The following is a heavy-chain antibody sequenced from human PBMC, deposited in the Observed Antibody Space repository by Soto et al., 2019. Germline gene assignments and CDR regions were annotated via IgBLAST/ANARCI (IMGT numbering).Heavy chain of an antibody. V-gene: IGHV1-46*01. Sequence: QVQLVQSGAEVKKPGASVKVSCKASGYTFTSYYMHWVRQAPGQGLEWMGIINPSGGSTSYAQKFQGRVTMTRDTSTSTVYMELSSLRSEDTAVYYCARSFSGTTVTMGIDYWGQGTLVTVSS. CDR3: ARSFSGTTVTMGIDY. D-gene: IGHD4-4*01. CDR1: GYTFTSYY. J-gene: IGHJ4*02. CDR2: INPSGGST.